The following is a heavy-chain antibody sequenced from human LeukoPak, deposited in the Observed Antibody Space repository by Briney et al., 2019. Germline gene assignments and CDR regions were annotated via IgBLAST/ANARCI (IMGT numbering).Heavy chain of an antibody. CDR1: GVSISSGYW. CDR3: ARNGGYSMDY. D-gene: IGHD2-8*01. V-gene: IGHV4-4*02. J-gene: IGHJ4*02. Sequence: SETLSLTCAVSGVSISSGYWWSWVRQPPGKGLEWFGEIHHGGSATYNPSLKSRVTISVDKSKNQFSLNLISVTAADTAVYYCARNGGYSMDYWGQGTLVTVSS. CDR2: IHHGGSA.